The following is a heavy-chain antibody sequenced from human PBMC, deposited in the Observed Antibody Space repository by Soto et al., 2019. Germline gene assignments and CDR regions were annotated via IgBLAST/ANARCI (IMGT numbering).Heavy chain of an antibody. V-gene: IGHV3-30-3*01. Sequence: QVQLVESGGGVVQPGRSLRLSCAASGFAFSSYAMHWVRRAPGKGLEWVAVISYDASNKYYADSVKGRFTISRDNSKKTRYLQMSSLRAEDTAVYYCARPFSSGWYGDFDFWGQGTLFAVSS. CDR1: GFAFSSYA. CDR2: ISYDASNK. D-gene: IGHD6-19*01. J-gene: IGHJ4*02. CDR3: ARPFSSGWYGDFDF.